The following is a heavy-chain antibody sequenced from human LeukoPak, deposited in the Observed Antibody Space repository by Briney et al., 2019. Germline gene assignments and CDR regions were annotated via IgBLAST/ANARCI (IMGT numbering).Heavy chain of an antibody. CDR2: ISGSGGST. CDR3: AKAQIWFGESFDY. CDR1: GFTFGSYA. Sequence: GGSLRLSCAASGFTFGSYAMSWVRQAPGKGLEWVSAISGSGGSTYYADSVKGRFTISRDNSKNTLYLQMNSLRAEDTAVYYCAKAQIWFGESFDYWGQGTLVTVSS. D-gene: IGHD3-10*01. J-gene: IGHJ4*02. V-gene: IGHV3-23*01.